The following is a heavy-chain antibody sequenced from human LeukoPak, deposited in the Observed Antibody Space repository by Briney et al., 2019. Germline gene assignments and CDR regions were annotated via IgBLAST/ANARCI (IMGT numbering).Heavy chain of an antibody. V-gene: IGHV3-23*01. D-gene: IGHD6-25*01. CDR2: ISGSGGST. J-gene: IGHJ4*02. CDR1: GFTFSSYA. Sequence: GGSLRLSCAASGFTFSSYAMSWVRQAPGKGLEWVSAISGSGGSTYYADSVKGRFTISRDSSRSTMYLQMTSLTAEDTAVYYCAKGSGTSRPYYLDYWGRGTLVTVSS. CDR3: AKGSGTSRPYYLDY.